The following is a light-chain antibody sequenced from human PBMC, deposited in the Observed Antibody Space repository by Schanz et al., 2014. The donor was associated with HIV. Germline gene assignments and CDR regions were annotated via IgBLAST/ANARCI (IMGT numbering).Light chain of an antibody. V-gene: IGKV1-33*01. CDR1: QDVSDY. CDR3: QQYDTYPGT. Sequence: DIQMTQSPSSLSASVGDRVTITCQASQDVSDYLNWYKQKPGEAPHLLIYVASTLATGVPSRFSGSGSGTDFTFTISSLQPEDIATYYCQQYDTYPGTFGQGTKVEIK. J-gene: IGKJ1*01. CDR2: VAS.